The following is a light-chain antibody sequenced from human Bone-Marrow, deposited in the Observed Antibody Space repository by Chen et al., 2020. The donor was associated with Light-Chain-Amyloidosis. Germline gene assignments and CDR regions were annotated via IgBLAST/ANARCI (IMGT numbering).Light chain of an antibody. CDR3: QSADSSGTYEVR. Sequence: SYELTQPPSVSVSPGQTARITCSGDDLPTKYAYWYQQKPGQAPVLVIHRDTERPSGISVRFSGSSSGTTSTLTSSGVQAEDEADYHCQSADSSGTYEVRFGGGTKLTVL. CDR1: DLPTKY. J-gene: IGLJ2*01. V-gene: IGLV3-25*03. CDR2: RDT.